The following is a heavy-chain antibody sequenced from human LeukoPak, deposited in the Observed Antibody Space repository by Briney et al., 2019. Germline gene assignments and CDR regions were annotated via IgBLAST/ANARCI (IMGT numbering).Heavy chain of an antibody. CDR1: GFTFSNAW. CDR3: TTDPTVTTLSGYYYYGMDV. D-gene: IGHD4-17*01. CDR2: IKSKTDGGTT. J-gene: IGHJ6*02. Sequence: GGSLRLSCAASGFTFSNAWMSWVRQAPGKGLEWVGRIKSKTDGGTTDYAAPVKGRFTISRDDSKNTLYLQMNSLKTEDTAVYSCTTDPTVTTLSGYYYYGMDVWGQGTTVTVSS. V-gene: IGHV3-15*01.